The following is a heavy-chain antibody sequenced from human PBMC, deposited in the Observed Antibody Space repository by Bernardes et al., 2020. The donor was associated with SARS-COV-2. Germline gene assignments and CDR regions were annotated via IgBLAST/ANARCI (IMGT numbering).Heavy chain of an antibody. CDR3: ARATGMGYHYGLDV. Sequence: ASVKVSCKASGYRFTDYYVHWVRQAPGQGLEWMGWNNPNDGDTHYTQRFQGWVTMTIDTSSRAAYMEVRRLKSDDTAVYYCARATGMGYHYGLDVRGQGTPVTVSS. D-gene: IGHD3-10*01. CDR2: NNPNDGDT. V-gene: IGHV1-2*04. CDR1: GYRFTDYY. J-gene: IGHJ6*02.